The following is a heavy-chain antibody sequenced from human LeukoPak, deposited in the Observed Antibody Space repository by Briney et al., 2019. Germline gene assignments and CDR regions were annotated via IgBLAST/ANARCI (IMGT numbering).Heavy chain of an antibody. Sequence: ASVKVSCKASGCTFTSYGISWVRQAPGQGLEWMGWISAYNGNTNYAQKLQGRVTMTTDTSTSTAYMELRSLRSDDTAVYYCASIAAAGLYYYYYYMDVWGKGTTVTVSS. D-gene: IGHD6-13*01. CDR3: ASIAAAGLYYYYYYMDV. J-gene: IGHJ6*03. CDR1: GCTFTSYG. V-gene: IGHV1-18*01. CDR2: ISAYNGNT.